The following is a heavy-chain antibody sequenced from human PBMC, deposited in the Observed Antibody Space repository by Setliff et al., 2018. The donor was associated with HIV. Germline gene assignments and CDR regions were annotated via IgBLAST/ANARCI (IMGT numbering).Heavy chain of an antibody. D-gene: IGHD3-22*01. V-gene: IGHV4-39*07. CDR3: ARDMTYYFDSSGSFGWFDP. Sequence: PSETLSLTCTVSGGSIRSSTYYWGWIRQSPGKGLEWIGSLHYSGNTYYNSSLKSRVTISLDTSKNQFSLKLNSVTAADTAVYYCARDMTYYFDSSGSFGWFDPWGQGTLVTSPQ. J-gene: IGHJ5*02. CDR1: GGSIRSSTYY. CDR2: LHYSGNT.